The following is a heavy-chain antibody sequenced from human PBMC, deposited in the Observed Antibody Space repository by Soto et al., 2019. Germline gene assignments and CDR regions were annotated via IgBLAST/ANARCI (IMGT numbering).Heavy chain of an antibody. D-gene: IGHD2-15*01. CDR1: GFTFSSYA. Sequence: QVQLVESGGGVVQPGRSLRLSCAASGFTFSSYAMHWVRQAPGKGLEWVAVISYDGSNKYYADSVKGRFTISRDNSKNTLYLQMNSLRAEDTAVYYCAKDSATYGVDVWGQGTTVTVSS. CDR3: AKDSATYGVDV. V-gene: IGHV3-30-3*01. CDR2: ISYDGSNK. J-gene: IGHJ6*02.